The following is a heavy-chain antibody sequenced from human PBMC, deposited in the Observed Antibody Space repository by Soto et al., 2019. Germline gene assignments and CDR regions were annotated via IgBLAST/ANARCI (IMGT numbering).Heavy chain of an antibody. CDR1: AVTLRTSW. D-gene: IGHD2-2*01. Sequence: LRQYLRLPCTSSAVTLRTSWKSGCRLAPGKRPEWVGRIQSKTDSGATDYAAPVKGRFTISRDDSKNTLSLQMNSLGTGDSADYYLHSSPSRSNS. V-gene: IGHV3-15*01. J-gene: IGHJ5*01. CDR2: IQSKTDSGAT. CDR3: HSSPSRSNS.